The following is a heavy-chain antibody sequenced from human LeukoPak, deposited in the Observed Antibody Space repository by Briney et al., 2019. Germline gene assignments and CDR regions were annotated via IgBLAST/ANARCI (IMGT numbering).Heavy chain of an antibody. V-gene: IGHV3-7*01. CDR2: IKQDGSEK. CDR3: ARDLAGLDY. CDR1: GGSISSSSYY. Sequence: PSETLSLTCTVSGGSISSSSYYWGWIRQPPGKGLEWVANIKQDGSEKYYVDSVKGRFTISRDNAKNSLYLQMNSLRAEDTAVYYCARDLAGLDYWGQGTLVTVSS. J-gene: IGHJ4*02. D-gene: IGHD6-13*01.